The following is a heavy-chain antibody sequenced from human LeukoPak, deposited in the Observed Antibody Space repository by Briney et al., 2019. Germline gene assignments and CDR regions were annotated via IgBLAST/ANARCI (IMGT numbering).Heavy chain of an antibody. V-gene: IGHV4-34*01. CDR3: AKTPTALVRGGYYFDP. J-gene: IGHJ4*02. CDR1: GGSFSDYY. CDR2: INHSGST. D-gene: IGHD6-6*01. Sequence: PSETLSLTCAVYGGSFSDYYWNWIRQSPGKGLEWIGEINHSGSTNYNPSLKTRVTISVDTSKNQFSLKLNSVTAADTAVYFCAKTPTALVRGGYYFDPWGQGTLVTVSS.